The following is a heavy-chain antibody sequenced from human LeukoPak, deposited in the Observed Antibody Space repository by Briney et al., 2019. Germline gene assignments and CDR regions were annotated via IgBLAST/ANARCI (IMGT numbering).Heavy chain of an antibody. D-gene: IGHD6-19*01. Sequence: PGGSLRLSCAASGFTFSSYGMHWVRQAPGKGLEWVAVISYDGSNKYYADSVKGRFTISRDNSKNTLYLQMNSLRAEDTAVYYCARAYAGLAVAGTVDFQHWGQGTLVTVSS. V-gene: IGHV3-30*03. CDR3: ARAYAGLAVAGTVDFQH. CDR2: ISYDGSNK. J-gene: IGHJ1*01. CDR1: GFTFSSYG.